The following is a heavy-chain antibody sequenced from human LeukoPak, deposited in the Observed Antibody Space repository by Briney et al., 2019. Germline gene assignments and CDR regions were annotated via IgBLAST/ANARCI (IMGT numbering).Heavy chain of an antibody. CDR1: GFTFTSSA. Sequence: ASVKVSCKASGFTFTSSAMQWVRQARGQRLEWIGWIVVGSGNTNYAQKFQERVTITRDMSTSTAYMELSSLRSEDTAVYYCAAAYSSSWSVNWVFDYWGQGTLVTVSS. J-gene: IGHJ4*02. D-gene: IGHD6-13*01. CDR2: IVVGSGNT. V-gene: IGHV1-58*02. CDR3: AAAYSSSWSVNWVFDY.